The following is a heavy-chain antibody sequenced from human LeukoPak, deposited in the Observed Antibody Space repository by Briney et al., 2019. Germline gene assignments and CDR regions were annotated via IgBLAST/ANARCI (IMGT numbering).Heavy chain of an antibody. CDR2: IYYSGST. CDR1: GGSISSSSYY. CDR3: ARWYSSSWYGYFDY. Sequence: SETLSLTCTVSGGSISSSSYYWGWIRQPPGKGLEWIGSIYYSGSTYYNPSLKSRVTISVDTSKNQFSLKLSSVTAADTAVYYCARWYSSSWYGYFDYWGQGTLVTVSS. D-gene: IGHD6-13*01. V-gene: IGHV4-39*01. J-gene: IGHJ4*02.